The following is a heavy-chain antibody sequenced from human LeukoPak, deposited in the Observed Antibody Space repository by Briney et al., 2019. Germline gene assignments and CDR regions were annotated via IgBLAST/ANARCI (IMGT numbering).Heavy chain of an antibody. V-gene: IGHV3-23*01. CDR1: GFTFTNYG. CDR3: ATDRGRRGWYVDY. CDR2: ISGGGDST. D-gene: IGHD3-10*01. Sequence: GGSLRLSCAASGFTFTNYGMNWVRQAPGKGLEWVSTISGGGDSTYYADSVKGRFTISRDNSKNTLYLEMNSLRADDTAVYYRATDRGRRGWYVDYWGQGTRVTVSS. J-gene: IGHJ4*02.